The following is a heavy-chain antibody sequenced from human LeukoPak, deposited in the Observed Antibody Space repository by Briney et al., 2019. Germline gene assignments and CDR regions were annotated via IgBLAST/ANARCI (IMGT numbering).Heavy chain of an antibody. Sequence: PGGSLRLSCAASGFTFSNAWMSWVRQAPGKGLEWVGRIKSKTDGGTTDYAAPVKGRFTISRDDSKNTLYLQMNSLKTEDTAVYYCTTAYYDFWSGYYRFYYFDYWGQGTLVTVSS. J-gene: IGHJ4*02. CDR2: IKSKTDGGTT. V-gene: IGHV3-15*01. D-gene: IGHD3-3*01. CDR3: TTAYYDFWSGYYRFYYFDY. CDR1: GFTFSNAW.